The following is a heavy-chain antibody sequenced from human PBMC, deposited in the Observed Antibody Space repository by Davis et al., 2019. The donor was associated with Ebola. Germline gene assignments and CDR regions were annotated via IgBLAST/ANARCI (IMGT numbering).Heavy chain of an antibody. V-gene: IGHV5-51*01. CDR1: GYSFTSYW. CDR2: IYPGDSDT. J-gene: IGHJ3*02. D-gene: IGHD1-20*01. CDR3: ASLTGTTGAVGAFDI. Sequence: GESLKISCQGSGYSFTSYWIGWVRQMPGKGLEWMGIIYPGDSDTRYSPSFQGQVTISADKSISTAYLQWSSLKASDTAMYYCASLTGTTGAVGAFDIWGQGTMVTVSS.